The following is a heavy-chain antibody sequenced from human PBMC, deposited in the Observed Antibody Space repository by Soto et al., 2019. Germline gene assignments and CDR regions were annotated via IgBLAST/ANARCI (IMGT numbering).Heavy chain of an antibody. CDR2: IYHSGST. D-gene: IGHD5-12*01. CDR1: GGSIISGGYC. J-gene: IGHJ4*02. V-gene: IGHV4-30-2*01. CDR3: ARVRQGYNGDYFDY. Sequence: SETLSLTCAVSGGSIISGGYCWSLIRQPPGKGLEWIGYIYHSGSTYYNPSLKSRVTISVDRSKNQFSLKLSSVTAADTAVYYCARVRQGYNGDYFDYWGQGTLVTVSS.